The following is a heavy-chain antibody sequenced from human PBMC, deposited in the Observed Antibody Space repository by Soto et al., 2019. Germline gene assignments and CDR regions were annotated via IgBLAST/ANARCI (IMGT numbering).Heavy chain of an antibody. J-gene: IGHJ6*03. V-gene: IGHV4-39*01. CDR3: ARLYCSSTSCFDYYYYYYMDV. D-gene: IGHD2-2*01. CDR1: GGSISSSSYY. Sequence: SETLSLTCTVSGGSISSSSYYWGWIRQPPGKGLEWIGSIYYSGSTYYNPSLKSRVTISVDTSKNQFSLKLSSVTAADTAVYYFARLYCSSTSCFDYYYYYYMDVWGKGTTVTVSS. CDR2: IYYSGST.